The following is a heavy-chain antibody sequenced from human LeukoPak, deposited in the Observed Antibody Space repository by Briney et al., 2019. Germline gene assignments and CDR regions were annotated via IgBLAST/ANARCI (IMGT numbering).Heavy chain of an antibody. Sequence: GGSLRLSCAASGFTFSSYSMNWVRQAPGKGLEWLSYIGVSSRNVIGYVDSVNGQFTISRDDAKNSLYLQMNSLRAEDTAVYFCARDFGPRLYAFDVWGQGTMITVSS. J-gene: IGHJ3*01. CDR2: IGVSSRNVI. CDR3: ARDFGPRLYAFDV. V-gene: IGHV3-48*04. CDR1: GFTFSSYS. D-gene: IGHD3-16*01.